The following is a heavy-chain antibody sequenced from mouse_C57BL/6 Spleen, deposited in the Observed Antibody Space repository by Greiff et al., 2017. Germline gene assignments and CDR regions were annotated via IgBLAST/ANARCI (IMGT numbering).Heavy chain of an antibody. CDR1: GYSFTGYY. CDR2: INPSTGGT. J-gene: IGHJ4*01. V-gene: IGHV1-42*01. Sequence: EVQLQQSGPELVKPGASVKISCKASGYSFTGYYMNWVKQSPEKSLEWIGEINPSTGGTTYNQKFKAKATLTVDKSSSTAYMQLKSLTSEDSAVYYCASFITTVVADYYAMDYWGQGTSVTVSS. CDR3: ASFITTVVADYYAMDY. D-gene: IGHD1-1*01.